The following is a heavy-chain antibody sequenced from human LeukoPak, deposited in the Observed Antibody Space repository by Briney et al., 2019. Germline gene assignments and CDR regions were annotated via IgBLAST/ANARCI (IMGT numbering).Heavy chain of an antibody. Sequence: GESLKISCKGSGYSFTSYWIGWVCQMPGKGLEWMGIIYPGDSDTRYSPSFQGQVTISADKSISTAYLQWGSLKASDTAMYYCARQWFDSNYYFDYWGQGTLVTVSS. CDR1: GYSFTSYW. D-gene: IGHD4-11*01. V-gene: IGHV5-51*01. CDR2: IYPGDSDT. J-gene: IGHJ4*02. CDR3: ARQWFDSNYYFDY.